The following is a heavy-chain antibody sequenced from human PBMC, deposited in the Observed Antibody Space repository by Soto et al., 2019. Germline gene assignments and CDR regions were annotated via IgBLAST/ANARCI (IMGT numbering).Heavy chain of an antibody. V-gene: IGHV1-69*06. CDR3: ATGHEYGGNSDAFDI. CDR1: GYTFISYY. J-gene: IGHJ3*02. D-gene: IGHD4-17*01. Sequence: ASVKVSCKASGYTFISYYLHWVRQAPGQRPEWMGNILPIFGTADYAQKFQDRVTITADKSTNTAYMELRSLFSEDTAVYYCATGHEYGGNSDAFDIWGQGTVVTVSS. CDR2: ILPIFGTA.